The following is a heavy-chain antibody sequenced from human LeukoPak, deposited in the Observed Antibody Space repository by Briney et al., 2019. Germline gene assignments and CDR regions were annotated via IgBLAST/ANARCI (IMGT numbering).Heavy chain of an antibody. Sequence: GGSLRLSCAASGFTFSDYYVSWIRQASGKGLEWVGRIRSTANGYATAYAASVKGRFTISRDDSKNTAYLQMDSLKTEDTAVYYCTGNYYGSGSYADFDYWGQGTLVTVSS. CDR1: GFTFSDYY. CDR3: TGNYYGSGSYADFDY. J-gene: IGHJ4*02. D-gene: IGHD3-10*01. CDR2: IRSTANGYAT. V-gene: IGHV3-73*01.